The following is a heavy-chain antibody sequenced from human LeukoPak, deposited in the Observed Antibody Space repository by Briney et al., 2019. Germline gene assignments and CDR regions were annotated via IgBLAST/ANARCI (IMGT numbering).Heavy chain of an antibody. CDR1: GYTLTELS. J-gene: IGHJ4*02. V-gene: IGHV1-24*01. CDR2: FDPEDGET. CDR3: ATIPFRAREYYFDY. Sequence: ASVKVSCTVSGYTLTELSMHWVRQAPGKGLEWMGGFDPEDGETIYAQKFQGRVTMTEDTSTDTAYMELSSLRSEDTAVYYCATIPFRAREYYFDYWGQGTLVTVSS. D-gene: IGHD6-6*01.